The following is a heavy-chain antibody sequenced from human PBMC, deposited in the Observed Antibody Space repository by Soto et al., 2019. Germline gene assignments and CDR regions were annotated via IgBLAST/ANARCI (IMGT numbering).Heavy chain of an antibody. D-gene: IGHD6-6*01. J-gene: IGHJ6*02. V-gene: IGHV3-43*01. CDR1: GFPFDDYT. CDR2: ISWDGTST. CDR3: AKDRVLAGRLYFYYGMDV. Sequence: GGSLRLSCAASGFPFDDYTMYWVRQAPGKGLEWVSLISWDGTSTHYAASVKGRFTISRDNSKNSLYLQMNSLRTEDTALYYCAKDRVLAGRLYFYYGMDVWGQGTTVTVSS.